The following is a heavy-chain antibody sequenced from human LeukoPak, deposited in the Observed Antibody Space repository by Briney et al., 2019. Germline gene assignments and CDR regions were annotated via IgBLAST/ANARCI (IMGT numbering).Heavy chain of an antibody. V-gene: IGHV1-8*02. CDR3: ATSPGYSYGYEAYYYYMDV. Sequence: ASVKVSCKASGYTFTSYDINWVRQATGQGLEWMGWMNPNSGNTGYAQKFQGRVTMTEDTSTDTAYMELSSLRSEDTAVYYCATSPGYSYGYEAYYYYMDVWGKGTTVTISS. D-gene: IGHD5-18*01. J-gene: IGHJ6*03. CDR1: GYTFTSYD. CDR2: MNPNSGNT.